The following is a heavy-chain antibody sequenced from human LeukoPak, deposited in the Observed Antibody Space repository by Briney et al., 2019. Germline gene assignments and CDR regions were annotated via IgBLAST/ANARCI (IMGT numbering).Heavy chain of an antibody. D-gene: IGHD1-26*01. CDR2: INPNSGGI. CDR1: GYTFTGYY. J-gene: IGHJ4*02. CDR3: ARVQISGSYAFNY. Sequence: ASVKVSCKASGYTFTGYYMHWVRQAPGQGLEWMGWINPNSGGINYAQKFQGRVTMTRDTSISTAYMELSRLRSDDTAVYYCARVQISGSYAFNYWGQGTLVTVSS. V-gene: IGHV1-2*02.